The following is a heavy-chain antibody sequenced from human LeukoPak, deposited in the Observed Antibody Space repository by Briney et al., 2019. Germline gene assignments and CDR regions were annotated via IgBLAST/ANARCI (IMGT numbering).Heavy chain of an antibody. D-gene: IGHD1-26*01. CDR3: ARYSGSYRGFDY. Sequence: PGTSLRLSCAASGISFSSHGMHWVRQAPGKGLEWVAVIWYDGSNIYYADSVKGRSTISRDNSKNTLYLQMNSLRAEDTAVYYCARYSGSYRGFDYWGQGTLVTVSS. CDR1: GISFSSHG. J-gene: IGHJ4*02. CDR2: IWYDGSNI. V-gene: IGHV3-33*01.